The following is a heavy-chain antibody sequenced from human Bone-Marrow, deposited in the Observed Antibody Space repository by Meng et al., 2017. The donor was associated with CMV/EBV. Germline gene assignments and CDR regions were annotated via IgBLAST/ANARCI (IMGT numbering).Heavy chain of an antibody. D-gene: IGHD6-6*01. V-gene: IGHV3-23*01. CDR2: ISGSGGST. J-gene: IGHJ6*02. CDR1: GFTFSNYW. CDR3: AKSVNIAARPAYYYGMDV. Sequence: GESLKISCAASGFTFSNYWMHWVRQAPGKGLVRVSAISGSGGSTYYADSVKGRFTISRDNSKNTLYLQMNSLRAEDTAVYYCAKSVNIAARPAYYYGMDVWGQGTTVTVSS.